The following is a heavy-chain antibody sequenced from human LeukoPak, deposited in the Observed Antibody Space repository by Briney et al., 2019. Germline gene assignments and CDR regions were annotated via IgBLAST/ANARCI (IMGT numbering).Heavy chain of an antibody. J-gene: IGHJ3*02. Sequence: GGSLRLSCAASGFTFSSYWMHWVRQAPGKGLVWVSRINSHGSSTKYADSVKGRFTISRDNAKNTLYLQMNSLRAEDTAVYYCTRVVDGFDIWGQGTMVTVSS. D-gene: IGHD2-15*01. CDR1: GFTFSSYW. V-gene: IGHV3-74*03. CDR3: TRVVDGFDI. CDR2: INSHGSST.